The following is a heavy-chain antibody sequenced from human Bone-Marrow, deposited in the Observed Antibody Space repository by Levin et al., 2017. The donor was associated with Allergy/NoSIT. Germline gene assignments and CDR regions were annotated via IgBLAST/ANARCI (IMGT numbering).Heavy chain of an antibody. Sequence: GESLKISCAASGFTFDDYTMHWVRQAPGKGLEWVSLISWDGGSTYYADSVKGRFTISRDNSKNSLYLQMNSLRTEDTALYYCAKDSMAKGDDYFDYWGQGTLVTVSS. CDR3: AKDSMAKGDDYFDY. J-gene: IGHJ4*02. CDR2: ISWDGGST. CDR1: GFTFDDYT. D-gene: IGHD5-24*01. V-gene: IGHV3-43*01.